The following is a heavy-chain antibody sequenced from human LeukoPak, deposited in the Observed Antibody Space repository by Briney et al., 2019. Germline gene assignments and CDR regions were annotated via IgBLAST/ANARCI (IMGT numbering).Heavy chain of an antibody. CDR2: XYHSGTT. CDR1: GTSTSXXF. D-gene: IGHD1-1*01. Sequence: SLXXTVSGTSTSXXFWXXIRXXXXXXXXXIGYXYHSGTTAYNPSLKSRVTISGDTSKSQFSLKLTSVTAADTAVYYCARMDNWNWSASRAGSLDCWGQGALVTVSS. V-gene: IGHV4-59*01. CDR3: ARMDNWNWSASRAGSLDC. J-gene: IGHJ4*02.